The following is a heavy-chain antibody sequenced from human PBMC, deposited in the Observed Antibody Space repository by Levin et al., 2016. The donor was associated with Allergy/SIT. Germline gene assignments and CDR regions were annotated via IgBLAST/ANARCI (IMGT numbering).Heavy chain of an antibody. D-gene: IGHD3-22*01. CDR3: ARKGNCDSSGYYYGLTT. J-gene: IGHJ5*02. V-gene: IGHV1-45*02. Sequence: WVRQAPGQALEWMGWITPFNGNTNYAQKFQDRVTITRDRSMSTAYMELSSLRSEDTAMYYCARKGNCDSSGYYYGLTTWGQGTLVTVSS. CDR2: ITPFNGNT.